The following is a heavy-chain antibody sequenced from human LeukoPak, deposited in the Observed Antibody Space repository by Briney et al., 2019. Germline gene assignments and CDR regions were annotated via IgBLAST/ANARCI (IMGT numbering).Heavy chain of an antibody. Sequence: PGGSLRLSCAASGFTFSSYSMNWVRQAPGKGLEWVSYISSSSSTIYYADSVKGRFTISRDNAKNSLYLQMNSLRAEDTAVYYCARVKYDFWSGYLDAFDIWGQGTMVTVSS. J-gene: IGHJ3*02. D-gene: IGHD3-3*01. CDR3: ARVKYDFWSGYLDAFDI. CDR1: GFTFSSYS. V-gene: IGHV3-48*01. CDR2: ISSSSSTI.